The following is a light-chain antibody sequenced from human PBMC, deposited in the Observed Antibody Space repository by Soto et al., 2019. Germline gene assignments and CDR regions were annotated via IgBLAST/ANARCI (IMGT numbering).Light chain of an antibody. CDR1: QDISNH. CDR2: DAS. CDR3: QQYETFSGT. Sequence: DIQMTQSPSSLSASVRDRLTITCQASQDISNHLNWYQQKPGKPPQLLIYDASALPRGVPSRFSGSGSGTKFTLTIASLQPDDFATYYCQQYETFSGTFGPGTKVDIK. V-gene: IGKV1-33*01. J-gene: IGKJ1*01.